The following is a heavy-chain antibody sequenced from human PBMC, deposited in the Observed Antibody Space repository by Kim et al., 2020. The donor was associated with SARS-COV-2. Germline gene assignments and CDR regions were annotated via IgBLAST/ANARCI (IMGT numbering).Heavy chain of an antibody. D-gene: IGHD5-18*01. CDR2: ISWDGGST. CDR1: GFTFDDYT. V-gene: IGHV3-43*01. CDR3: ARSGYSYGFSPLFDY. Sequence: GGSLRLSCAASGFTFDDYTMHWVRQAPGKGLEWVSLISWDGGSTYYADSVKGRFTISRDNSKNSLYLQMNSLRTEDTALYYCARSGYSYGFSPLFDYWGQGTLVTVSS. J-gene: IGHJ4*02.